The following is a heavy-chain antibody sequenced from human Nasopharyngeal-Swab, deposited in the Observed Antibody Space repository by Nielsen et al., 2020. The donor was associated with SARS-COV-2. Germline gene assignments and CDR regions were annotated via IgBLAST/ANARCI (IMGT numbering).Heavy chain of an antibody. J-gene: IGHJ6*03. CDR2: INAGNGNT. Sequence: ASVKVSCKASGYTFTSYALHWVRQAPGQRLEWMGWINAGNGNTKYSQKFQGRVTITWDTSASTAYMELSSLRSEDTAVYYCARDRAYSNYATYMDVWGKGTTVTVSS. V-gene: IGHV1-3*01. D-gene: IGHD4-11*01. CDR3: ARDRAYSNYATYMDV. CDR1: GYTFTSYA.